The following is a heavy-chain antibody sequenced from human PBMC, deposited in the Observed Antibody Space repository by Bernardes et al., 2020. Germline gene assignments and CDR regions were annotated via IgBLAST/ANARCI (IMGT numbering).Heavy chain of an antibody. Sequence: SVKVSCKASGGTFSSYAISWVRQAPGQGLDWMGGIIPIFGTANYAQKFQGRVTITADKSTSTAYMELSSLRSEDTAVYYCARPFYSGYDRGAFDIWGQGTMVTVSS. V-gene: IGHV1-69*06. CDR3: ARPFYSGYDRGAFDI. CDR1: GGTFSSYA. J-gene: IGHJ3*02. D-gene: IGHD5-12*01. CDR2: IIPIFGTA.